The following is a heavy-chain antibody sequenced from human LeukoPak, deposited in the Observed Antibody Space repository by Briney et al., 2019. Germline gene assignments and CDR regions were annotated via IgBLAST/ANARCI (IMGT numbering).Heavy chain of an antibody. J-gene: IGHJ4*02. D-gene: IGHD3-16*01. V-gene: IGHV3-48*03. CDR3: ARDLGAAHFDY. CDR1: GFTFSSYE. CDR2: ISSSGSTI. Sequence: GGSLRLSCAASGFTFSSYEMNWVRQAPGKGLEWVSYISSSGSTIYYADSVKGRFTISRDNAKNSLYLQMNSLRAEDTAVYYCARDLGAAHFDYWGQGTLVTVSS.